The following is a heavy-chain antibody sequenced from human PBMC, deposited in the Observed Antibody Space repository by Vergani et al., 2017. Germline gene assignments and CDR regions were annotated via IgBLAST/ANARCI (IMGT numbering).Heavy chain of an antibody. CDR1: GFTFDDYG. D-gene: IGHD3-22*01. Sequence: EVQLVESGGGVVRPGGSLRLSCAASGFTFDDYGMSWVRQAPGKGLEWVSGINWNGGSTGYADAVKGRFTISRDNAKNALYLQMNSLRAEDTALYYCARGVVDYYDSSGYFDYWGQGTLVTVSS. J-gene: IGHJ4*02. V-gene: IGHV3-20*04. CDR3: ARGVVDYYDSSGYFDY. CDR2: INWNGGST.